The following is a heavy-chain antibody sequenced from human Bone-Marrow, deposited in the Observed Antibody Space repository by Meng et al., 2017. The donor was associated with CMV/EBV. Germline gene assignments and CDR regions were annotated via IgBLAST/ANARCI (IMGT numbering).Heavy chain of an antibody. CDR1: GFTFDDYG. CDR3: GRGPSYSSPLENFEH. CDR2: INWNGGST. V-gene: IGHV3-20*04. D-gene: IGHD6-13*01. Sequence: GGSLRLSCAASGFTFDDYGMSWVRQAPGKGLEWVSGINWNGGSTGYADSVKGRFTISRDNAKNSQYLQMNRLSAEDKALYYCGRGPSYSSPLENFEHWGQGTLVTVSS. J-gene: IGHJ1*01.